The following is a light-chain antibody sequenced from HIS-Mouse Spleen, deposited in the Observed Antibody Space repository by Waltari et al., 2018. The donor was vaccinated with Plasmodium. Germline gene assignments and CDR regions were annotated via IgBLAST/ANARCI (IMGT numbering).Light chain of an antibody. CDR2: GAS. CDR1: QSVISN. CDR3: QQYNNWSFT. J-gene: IGKJ3*01. V-gene: IGKV3-15*01. Sequence: EIVMAQSPATLSASPGERATLSCRASQSVISNVAWYQQKPGQAPRLLIYGASTRATGIPARFSGSGSGTEFTLTISSLQSEDFAVYYCQQYNNWSFTFGPGTKVDIK.